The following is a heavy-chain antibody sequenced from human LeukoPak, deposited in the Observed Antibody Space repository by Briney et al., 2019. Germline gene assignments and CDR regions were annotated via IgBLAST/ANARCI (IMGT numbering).Heavy chain of an antibody. V-gene: IGHV4-34*01. CDR2: INHSGST. CDR1: GASIRSGDYY. J-gene: IGHJ4*02. Sequence: SETLSLTCTVSGASIRSGDYYWSWIRQPPGKGLEWIGEINHSGSTNYNPSLKSRVTISVDTSKNQFSLKLSSVTAADTAVYYCARGRGIQLWLYYFDYWGQGTLVTVSS. D-gene: IGHD5-18*01. CDR3: ARGRGIQLWLYYFDY.